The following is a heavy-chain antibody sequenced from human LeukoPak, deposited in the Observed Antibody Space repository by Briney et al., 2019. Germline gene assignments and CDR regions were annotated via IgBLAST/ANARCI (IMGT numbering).Heavy chain of an antibody. CDR2: ISDRGSNT. D-gene: IGHD4-17*01. J-gene: IGHJ4*02. Sequence: PGGSLRLFCAASGFTFTSYAMNWVRQAPGKGLEWVSAISDRGSNTYYADSVKGRFSISRDNSKNTLYLHMNSLRAEDTAVYYCAKDGDPTVTTDFDYWGQGTLVTVSS. V-gene: IGHV3-23*01. CDR3: AKDGDPTVTTDFDY. CDR1: GFTFTSYA.